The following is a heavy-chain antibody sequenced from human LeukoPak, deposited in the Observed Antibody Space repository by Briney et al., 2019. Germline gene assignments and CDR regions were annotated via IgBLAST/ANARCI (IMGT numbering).Heavy chain of an antibody. V-gene: IGHV3-7*01. D-gene: IGHD2-8*01. CDR3: ARRTNHLAFDY. Sequence: PGGSLRLSCAASGFTFSSSWMSWVRQAPGKGLEWMANIKEDGSDKYYVDSVKGRFTISRDNTKNSLFLQMNGLRAGDTAVYYCARRTNHLAFDYWGLGTLVTVSS. CDR2: IKEDGSDK. J-gene: IGHJ4*02. CDR1: GFTFSSSW.